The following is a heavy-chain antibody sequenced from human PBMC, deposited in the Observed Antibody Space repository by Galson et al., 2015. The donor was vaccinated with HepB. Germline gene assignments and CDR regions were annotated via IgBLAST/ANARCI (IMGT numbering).Heavy chain of an antibody. J-gene: IGHJ4*02. CDR2: ISPSDGAV. CDR1: GYTFTTYN. V-gene: IGHV1-46*01. Sequence: QSGAEVKKPGASVKVSCKATGYTFTTYNIQWVRQAPGQGLEWMGRISPSDGAVHYAQEFQGRVTMTRDTSTSTVYMDLSSLASEDTAVYYCAREKFFTYYFDYWGQGTLVTVSS. D-gene: IGHD3-3*01. CDR3: AREKFFTYYFDY.